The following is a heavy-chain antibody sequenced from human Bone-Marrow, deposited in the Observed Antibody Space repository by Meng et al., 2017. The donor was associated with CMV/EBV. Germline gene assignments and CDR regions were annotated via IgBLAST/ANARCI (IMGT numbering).Heavy chain of an antibody. Sequence: SETLSLTCEVHGGSFSGYYWNWIRQPPGKGLEWIGEISYSGNASYGPSVKTRVTISVSRSRNQFSLKLNSVTVADTAVYYCARGPLLQHWGQGTLVTVSS. CDR2: ISYSGNA. J-gene: IGHJ1*01. CDR3: ARGPLLQH. V-gene: IGHV4-34*01. CDR1: GGSFSGYY.